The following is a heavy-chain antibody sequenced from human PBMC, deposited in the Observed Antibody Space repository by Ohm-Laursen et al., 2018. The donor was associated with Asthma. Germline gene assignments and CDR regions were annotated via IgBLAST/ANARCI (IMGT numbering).Heavy chain of an antibody. V-gene: IGHV4-61*01. D-gene: IGHD6-13*01. Sequence: SDTLSLTCTVSGGSISSGSYYWSWIRQPPGKGLEWIGYIYYSGSTNYNPSLKSRVTITVDTSKNQFSLKLSSVTAADTAVYYCARGIAAAGLQHWGQGTLVTVSS. CDR2: IYYSGST. CDR3: ARGIAAAGLQH. CDR1: GGSISSGSYY. J-gene: IGHJ1*01.